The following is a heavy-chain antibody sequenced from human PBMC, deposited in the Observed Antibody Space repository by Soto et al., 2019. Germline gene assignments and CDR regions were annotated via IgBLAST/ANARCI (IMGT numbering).Heavy chain of an antibody. J-gene: IGHJ4*02. Sequence: QVQLVQSGAEVKKPGASVKVSCQASGYTFTSYGISWVRQAPGQGLEWMGWISAYNGNTNYAQKLQGRVTMTTDTSTSTAYMELRSLRSDDTAVYYCARDHSITMVRGGLYPFDYWGQGTLVTVSS. CDR1: GYTFTSYG. V-gene: IGHV1-18*01. CDR2: ISAYNGNT. CDR3: ARDHSITMVRGGLYPFDY. D-gene: IGHD3-10*01.